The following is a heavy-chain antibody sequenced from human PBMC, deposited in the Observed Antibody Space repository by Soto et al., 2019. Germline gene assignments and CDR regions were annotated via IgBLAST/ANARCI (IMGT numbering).Heavy chain of an antibody. CDR1: GFTFGSYA. V-gene: IGHV3-30-3*01. CDR3: ARDRLRYNWNDFPYYYGMDV. CDR2: ISYDGSNK. Sequence: GGSLGLSCAASGFTFGSYAMHWVRQAPGKGLEWVAVISYDGSNKYYADSVKGRFTISRDNSKNTLYLQMNSLRAEDTAVYYCARDRLRYNWNDFPYYYGMDVWGQGTTVTVFS. D-gene: IGHD1-1*01. J-gene: IGHJ6*02.